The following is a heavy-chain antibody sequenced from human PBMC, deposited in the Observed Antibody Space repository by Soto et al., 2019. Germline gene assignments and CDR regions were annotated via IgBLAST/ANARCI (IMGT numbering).Heavy chain of an antibody. V-gene: IGHV3-21*01. CDR2: ISSSSSYI. Sequence: PGGSLRLSCAASGFTFSSYSMNWVRQAPGRGLEWVSSISSSSSYIYYADSVKGRFTISRDNAKNSLYLQMNSLRAEDTAVYYCARAGKRGPAKQGGEGFDPWGQGTLVTVSS. D-gene: IGHD1-1*01. J-gene: IGHJ5*02. CDR1: GFTFSSYS. CDR3: ARAGKRGPAKQGGEGFDP.